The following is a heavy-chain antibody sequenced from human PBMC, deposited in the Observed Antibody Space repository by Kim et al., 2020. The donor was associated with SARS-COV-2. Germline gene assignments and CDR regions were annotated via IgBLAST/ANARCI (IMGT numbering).Heavy chain of an antibody. D-gene: IGHD1-26*01. Sequence: YYADSVKGRVTISRDNAKSSLYLQMNSLTDEDTAVYYCAREGDRSGNYYYWGQGTLVTVSS. J-gene: IGHJ4*02. V-gene: IGHV3-48*02. CDR3: AREGDRSGNYYY.